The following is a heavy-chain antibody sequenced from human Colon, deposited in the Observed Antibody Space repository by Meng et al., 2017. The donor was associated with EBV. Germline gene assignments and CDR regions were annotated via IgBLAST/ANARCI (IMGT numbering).Heavy chain of an antibody. CDR1: GDSISSGSYY. D-gene: IGHD3-16*01. CDR2: INYSGNT. J-gene: IGHJ4*02. V-gene: IGHV4-39*01. Sequence: QLLLQESASGLVQPSQSLSLTCAVSGDSISSGSYYWGWIRQPPGKGLEWIGSINYSGNTYRNPSLKSRVTIFVDTSKNQFSLKLTSVTAADTAIYYCARYTEGYYDSGRGDDWGQGTLVTVSS. CDR3: ARYTEGYYDSGRGDD.